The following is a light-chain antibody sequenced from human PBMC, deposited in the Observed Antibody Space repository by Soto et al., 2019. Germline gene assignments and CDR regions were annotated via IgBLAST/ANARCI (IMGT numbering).Light chain of an antibody. Sequence: EIVMTQSPATLSVSPGERATLSCRASQSVSSNLAWYQQKPGRAPRLLIYGRSTRATGIAARFSGSGSETDFALSISSLQYEDFAVYYCQQYNNCPQTLGRETKEEI. V-gene: IGKV3-15*01. CDR2: GRS. CDR3: QQYNNCPQT. J-gene: IGKJ1*01. CDR1: QSVSSN.